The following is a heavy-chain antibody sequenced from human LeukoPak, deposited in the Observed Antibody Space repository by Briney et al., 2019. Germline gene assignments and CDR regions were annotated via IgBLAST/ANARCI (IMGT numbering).Heavy chain of an antibody. CDR3: ALHRGLVLGF. J-gene: IGHJ4*02. CDR1: GFTFGDHS. D-gene: IGHD1-14*01. Sequence: GGSLRLACTGSGFTFGDHSISWVRRAPGKGMEWVGFIASKPYDEATQYAASVEGRITISRDDSKSSAYLQMNSLKIEDTAVYYCALHRGLVLGFWDQGALVTVSS. V-gene: IGHV3-49*04. CDR2: IASKPYDEAT.